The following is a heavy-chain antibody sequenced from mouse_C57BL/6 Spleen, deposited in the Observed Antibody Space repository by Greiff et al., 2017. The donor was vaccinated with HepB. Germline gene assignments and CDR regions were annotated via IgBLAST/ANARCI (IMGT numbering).Heavy chain of an antibody. D-gene: IGHD1-1*01. CDR3: ARHGSSYGFAY. CDR1: GFTFSDYY. CDR2: INYDGSST. Sequence: EVKLMESEGGLVQPGSSMKLSCTASGFTFSDYYMAWVRQVPEKGLEWVANINYDGSSTYYLDSLKSRFIISRDNAKNILYLQMSSLKSEDTATYYCARHGSSYGFAYWGQGTLVTVSA. V-gene: IGHV5-16*01. J-gene: IGHJ3*01.